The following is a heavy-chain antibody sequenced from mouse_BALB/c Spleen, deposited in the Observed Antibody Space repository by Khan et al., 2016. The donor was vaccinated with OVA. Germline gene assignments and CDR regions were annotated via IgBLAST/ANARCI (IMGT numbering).Heavy chain of an antibody. V-gene: IGHV10-1*02. D-gene: IGHD2-3*01. J-gene: IGHJ3*01. CDR1: GFTFNTFA. CDR2: IRSKSYNYAT. CDR3: VGASYDGYYEWLAY. Sequence: EVELVESGGGLMQPKGSLKLSCAASGFTFNTFAMDWVRQAPGKGLEWVARIRSKSYNYATYYADSVKDRLTISRDDSQSMLYLQMNNLKTEDTAMYYCVGASYDGYYEWLAYWGQGTLVTVSA.